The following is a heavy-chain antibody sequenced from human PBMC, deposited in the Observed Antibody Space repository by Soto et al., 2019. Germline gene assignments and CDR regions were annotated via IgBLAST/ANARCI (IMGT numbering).Heavy chain of an antibody. J-gene: IGHJ4*02. CDR2: ISYDGSNK. CDR3: AKFYGSGSSFDY. Sequence: SLRLSCAASGFTFSSYGMHWVRQAPGKGLEWVAVISYDGSNKYYADSVKGRFTISRDNSKNTLYLQMNSLRAEDTAVYYCAKFYGSGSSFDYWGQGTLVTVSS. V-gene: IGHV3-30*18. D-gene: IGHD3-10*01. CDR1: GFTFSSYG.